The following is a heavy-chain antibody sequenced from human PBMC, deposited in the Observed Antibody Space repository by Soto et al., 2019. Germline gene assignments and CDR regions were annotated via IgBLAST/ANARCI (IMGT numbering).Heavy chain of an antibody. CDR1: GFTFSSYA. D-gene: IGHD3-16*01. CDR3: AKDFPSLAFYYYYMDV. CDR2: ISGSGGST. V-gene: IGHV3-23*01. J-gene: IGHJ6*03. Sequence: PGGSLRLSCAASGFTFSSYAMSWVRQAPGKGLEWVSAISGSGGSTYYADSVKGRFTISRDNSKNTLYLQMNSLRAEDTAVYYCAKDFPSLAFYYYYMDVWGKGTTVTVSS.